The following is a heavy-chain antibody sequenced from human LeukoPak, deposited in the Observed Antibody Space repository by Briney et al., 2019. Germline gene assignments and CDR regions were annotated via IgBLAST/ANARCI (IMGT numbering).Heavy chain of an antibody. V-gene: IGHV5-51*01. CDR2: IYPGDSDT. J-gene: IGHJ2*01. Sequence: GESLKISCKGSGYSFSSYWVGWVRQMPGKGLEWMGIIYPGDSDTTYSPSFQGQVTISADRSTSTAYLQWSSLKASDTAMYYCARRPGWYIDLWGRGTLVTASS. CDR3: ARRPGWYIDL. CDR1: GYSFSSYW.